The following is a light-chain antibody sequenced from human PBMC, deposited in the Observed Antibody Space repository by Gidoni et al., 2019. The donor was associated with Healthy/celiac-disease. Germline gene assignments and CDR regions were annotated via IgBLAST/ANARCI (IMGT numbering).Light chain of an antibody. CDR2: AAS. V-gene: IGKV1-39*01. Sequence: DIQMTQSPSSLSASVGDRVTITCRASQSISSYLNWYQQKPGKAPKLLIYAASSLQSGVPSRFSGRGSGTDFNLTISSLQPEDFATYYCQQSYSTLFTFXPXTKVDIK. CDR3: QQSYSTLFT. J-gene: IGKJ3*01. CDR1: QSISSY.